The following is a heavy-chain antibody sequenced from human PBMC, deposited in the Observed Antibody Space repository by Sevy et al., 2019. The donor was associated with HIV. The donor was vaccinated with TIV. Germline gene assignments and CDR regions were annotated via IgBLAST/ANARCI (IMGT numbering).Heavy chain of an antibody. Sequence: SETLSLTCTVSGGSITSLYWNWIRQPPGKGLEWIANIYYNGHINYNPSLKSRFTLSLDTSKNQFSLRLSYVTAADTAMYYCAGGNAWGRGYSWGQGTLVTVSS. V-gene: IGHV4-59*08. CDR2: IYYNGHI. J-gene: IGHJ4*02. CDR3: AGGNAWGRGYS. CDR1: GGSITSLY. D-gene: IGHD1-26*01.